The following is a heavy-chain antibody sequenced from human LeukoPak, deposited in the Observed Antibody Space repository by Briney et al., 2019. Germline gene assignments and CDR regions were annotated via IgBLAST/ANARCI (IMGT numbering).Heavy chain of an antibody. Sequence: GGSLRLSCAASGFTFSSYDMHWVRQATGKGLEWVSAIGTAGDTYYPGSVKGRFTISRDNSKNTLYLQMNSLRAEDTAVYYCARAGIAAAAPDYWGQGTLVTVSS. V-gene: IGHV3-13*01. D-gene: IGHD6-13*01. CDR2: IGTAGDT. CDR3: ARAGIAAAAPDY. J-gene: IGHJ4*02. CDR1: GFTFSSYD.